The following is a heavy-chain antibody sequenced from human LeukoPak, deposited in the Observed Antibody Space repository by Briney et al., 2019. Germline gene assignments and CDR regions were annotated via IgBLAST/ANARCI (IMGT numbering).Heavy chain of an antibody. CDR1: GGTFSSYA. CDR3: ANTHCSSTTCYPPSAYYYGMDV. J-gene: IGHJ6*02. Sequence: ASVKVSCKASGGTFSSYAISWVRQAPGQGLEWMGRIIPIFGIANYAQKFQGRVTITADKSTSTAYMELSSLRSEDTAVYYCANTHCSSTTCYPPSAYYYGMDVWGQGPTATVS. D-gene: IGHD2-2*01. V-gene: IGHV1-69*04. CDR2: IIPIFGIA.